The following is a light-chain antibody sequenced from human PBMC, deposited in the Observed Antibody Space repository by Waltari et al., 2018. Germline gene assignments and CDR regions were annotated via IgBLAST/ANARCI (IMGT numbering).Light chain of an antibody. CDR1: QSVSSY. Sequence: EIVLTQSPATLSLSPGERATLSCRASQSVSSYLAWYQQKPGQAPRLLISDASNRATGIPARFSGSGSGTDFTITISSPEPEDFAVYYCQQRSNWPPLTFGGGTKVEIK. V-gene: IGKV3-11*01. CDR3: QQRSNWPPLT. J-gene: IGKJ4*01. CDR2: DAS.